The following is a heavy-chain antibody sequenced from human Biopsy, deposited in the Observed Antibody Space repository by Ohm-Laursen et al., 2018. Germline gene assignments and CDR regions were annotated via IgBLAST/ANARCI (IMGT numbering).Heavy chain of an antibody. D-gene: IGHD3-16*01. CDR3: ARVKGEWPEYEFGK. Sequence: SETLSLTCTVSGGSVSSNVAYWAWIRQPPGKGLESIGSIFYSGITYYNPSLQSRVTMSVDTSKNQFSLNLTSVTAADTAVYFCARVKGEWPEYEFGKWGQGALVTVSS. CDR1: GGSVSSNVAY. J-gene: IGHJ4*02. V-gene: IGHV4-39*01. CDR2: IFYSGIT.